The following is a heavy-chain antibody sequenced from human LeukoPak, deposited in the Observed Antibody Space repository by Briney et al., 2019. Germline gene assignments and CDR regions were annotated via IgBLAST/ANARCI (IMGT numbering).Heavy chain of an antibody. Sequence: GASVKVSCKTSGYTFLDYGISWLRQAPGQGLEWMGWVGPYNGKTQYSQKLQGRITLTTDTLTNTAFMELTSLSPDDTAIYYCTRDFSAKMATIPDIWGQGTLVAVSS. V-gene: IGHV1-18*01. CDR3: TRDFSAKMATIPDI. D-gene: IGHD4/OR15-4a*01. CDR2: VGPYNGKT. J-gene: IGHJ4*02. CDR1: GYTFLDYG.